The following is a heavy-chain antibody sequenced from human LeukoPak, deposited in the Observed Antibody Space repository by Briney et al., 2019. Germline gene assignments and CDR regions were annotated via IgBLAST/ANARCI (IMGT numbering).Heavy chain of an antibody. Sequence: GGSLRLSCAASGFYFYYYAMSWVRQPPGRGLEWVSTISGSAITTFYADAVKGRFTISRDNSQNTLFLQMNSLRADDTAVYHCARTTRILGASLVDYWGQGIQVTVSS. D-gene: IGHD1-26*01. V-gene: IGHV3-23*01. CDR3: ARTTRILGASLVDY. CDR2: ISGSAITT. J-gene: IGHJ4*02. CDR1: GFYFYYYA.